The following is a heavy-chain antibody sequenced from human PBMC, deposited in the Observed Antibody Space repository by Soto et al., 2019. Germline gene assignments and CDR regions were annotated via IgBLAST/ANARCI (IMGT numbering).Heavy chain of an antibody. CDR3: ARESSSCGHDY. CDR1: GYTFTSYG. D-gene: IGHD6-13*01. CDR2: IGAYNGNT. J-gene: IGHJ4*02. V-gene: IGHV1-18*01. Sequence: QVQLVQSGAEVKKPGASVKVSCKASGYTFTSYGISWVRQAPGQGLEWMGWIGAYNGNTNYARKLQGRVTMTTDTSTSTAYTELRSLRSDDTAVYYCARESSSCGHDYWGQGTLVTVSS.